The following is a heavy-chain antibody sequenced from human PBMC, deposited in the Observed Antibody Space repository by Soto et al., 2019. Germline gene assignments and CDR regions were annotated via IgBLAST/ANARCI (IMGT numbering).Heavy chain of an antibody. CDR3: AREGLNYYYYYGRDV. J-gene: IGHJ6*02. Sequence: VKVSCKASGGTFSSYAISWGGQAPGHVLEWMGGISPIFGTANYAQKSQGRVTITADESTSTAYMELSSLRSEDTAVYYCAREGLNYYYYYGRDVWGQGTTVSGS. CDR1: GGTFSSYA. CDR2: ISPIFGTA. V-gene: IGHV1-69*13.